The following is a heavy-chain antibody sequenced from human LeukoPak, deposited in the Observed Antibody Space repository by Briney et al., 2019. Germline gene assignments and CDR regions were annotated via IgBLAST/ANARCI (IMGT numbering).Heavy chain of an antibody. CDR3: ARVPSSGNPLWYYYYYMDV. V-gene: IGHV4-59*01. CDR1: GGSISSYY. D-gene: IGHD6-19*01. Sequence: PSETLSLTCTVSGGSISSYYWSWIRQPPGKGLEWIGYIYYSGSTNYNPSLKSRVTISVDTSKNQFSLKLSSVTAADTAVYYCARVPSSGNPLWYYYYYMDVWGKGTTVTVSS. CDR2: IYYSGST. J-gene: IGHJ6*03.